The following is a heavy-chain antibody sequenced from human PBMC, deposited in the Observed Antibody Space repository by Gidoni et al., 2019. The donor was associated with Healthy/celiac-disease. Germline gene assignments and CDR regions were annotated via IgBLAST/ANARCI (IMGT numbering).Heavy chain of an antibody. CDR3: EREGSSGLGDWFDT. V-gene: IGHV1-2*04. CDR2: SNPNSGGT. D-gene: IGHD6-19*01. CDR1: GYTFTGYY. J-gene: IGHJ5*02. Sequence: QVQLVQSGAEVKKPGASVTVSCKASGYTFTGYYMHWVRQAPGQGLGWMGWSNPNSGGTNYAEEFQGWVTMTRDTSISTAYMGLSRLRSDDTAVYYCEREGSSGLGDWFDTWGQGTLVTVSS.